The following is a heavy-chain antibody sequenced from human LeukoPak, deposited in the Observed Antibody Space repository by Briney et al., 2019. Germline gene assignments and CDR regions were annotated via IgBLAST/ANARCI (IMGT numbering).Heavy chain of an antibody. CDR1: GGTFISYA. CDR2: IIPIFGTA. V-gene: IGHV1-69*13. J-gene: IGHJ3*02. D-gene: IGHD2-21*02. Sequence: ASVKVSCKASGGTFISYAISWVRQAPGQGLEWMGGIIPIFGTANYAQKFQGRVTITADESTSTAYMELSSLRSEDTAVYYCARDRPPRSGPVVVTATDAFDIWGQGTMVTVSS. CDR3: ARDRPPRSGPVVVTATDAFDI.